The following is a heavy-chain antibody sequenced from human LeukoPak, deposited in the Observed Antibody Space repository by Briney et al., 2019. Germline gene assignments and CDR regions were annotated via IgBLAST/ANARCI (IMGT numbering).Heavy chain of an antibody. CDR2: ISLAGRT. D-gene: IGHD1-26*01. Sequence: GSLRLSCAASGFSLSDHYMDWVRQPPGQGLEWIGEISLAGRTNYNPSLNGRVTMSLDESSNQLSLNLTSVTAADTAIYYCSRESGAFCPFGYWGQGTLVIVPS. CDR1: GFSLSDHY. V-gene: IGHV4-4*02. CDR3: SRESGAFCPFGY. J-gene: IGHJ4*02.